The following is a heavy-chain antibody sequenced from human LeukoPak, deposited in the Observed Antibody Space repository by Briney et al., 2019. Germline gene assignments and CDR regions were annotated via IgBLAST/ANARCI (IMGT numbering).Heavy chain of an antibody. Sequence: PGGSLRLSYAASGFTFDDYGMSWVRQAPGKGLEWVSGINWNGGSTGYADSVKGRFTISRDNAKNSLYLQMNSLRAEDTALYYCARGNIAARPWVYWGQGTLVTVSS. CDR2: INWNGGST. D-gene: IGHD6-6*01. CDR3: ARGNIAARPWVY. CDR1: GFTFDDYG. J-gene: IGHJ4*02. V-gene: IGHV3-20*03.